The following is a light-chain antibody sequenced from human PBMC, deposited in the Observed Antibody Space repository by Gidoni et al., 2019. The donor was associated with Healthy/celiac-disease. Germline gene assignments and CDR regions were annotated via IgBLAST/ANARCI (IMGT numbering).Light chain of an antibody. V-gene: IGKV4-1*01. CDR3: QQYYSTPRT. J-gene: IGKJ1*01. Sequence: DIVMTQSPDSLAVSLGERATINCKSSQSCLYSSNNKNYLAWYQQKPGQPPKLLIYWASTRESGVPDRFSGSGSGTDFTLTISSLQAEDVAVDYCQQYYSTPRTFGQGTKVEIK. CDR2: WAS. CDR1: QSCLYSSNNKNY.